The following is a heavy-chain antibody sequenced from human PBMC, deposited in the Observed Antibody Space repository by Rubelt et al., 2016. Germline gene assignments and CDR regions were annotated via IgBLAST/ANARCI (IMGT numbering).Heavy chain of an antibody. J-gene: IGHJ4*02. CDR3: AREGPAVTDFDS. Sequence: QVQLQQWGAGLLKPSETLSLTCAVYRGSFSGHYWSWIRQPPGKGLEWLGEINDSGNTNYNPSLESRVTLSVDTSKNQFSLKLSSVSVADTAIYYCAREGPAVTDFDSWGQGTLVTVSS. CDR1: RGSFSGHY. CDR2: INDSGNT. V-gene: IGHV4-34*01. D-gene: IGHD4-17*01.